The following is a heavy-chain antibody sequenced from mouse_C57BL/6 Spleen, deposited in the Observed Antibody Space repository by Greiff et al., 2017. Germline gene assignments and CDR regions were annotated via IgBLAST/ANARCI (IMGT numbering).Heavy chain of an antibody. CDR2: ISDGGSYT. CDR3: ARAERQLRLRGFAY. CDR1: GFTFSSYA. J-gene: IGHJ3*01. V-gene: IGHV5-4*03. Sequence: DVMLVESGGGLVKPGGSLKLSCAASGFTFSSYAMSWVRQTPEKRLEWVATISDGGSYTYYPDNVKGRFPISRDNAKNNLYLQMSHLKSEDTAMYYCARAERQLRLRGFAYWGQGTLVTVSA. D-gene: IGHD3-2*02.